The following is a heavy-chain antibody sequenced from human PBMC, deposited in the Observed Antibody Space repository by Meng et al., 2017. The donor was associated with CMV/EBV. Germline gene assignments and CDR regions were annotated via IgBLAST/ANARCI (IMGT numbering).Heavy chain of an antibody. D-gene: IGHD3-10*01. V-gene: IGHV3-7*03. CDR3: ASGLGKGHHYGISAERFGELLSLGY. Sequence: GESLKISCAASGFTFSSYWMSWVRQAPGKGLEWVANIKQDRSEKYYVDSVKGRFTISRDNAKNSLYLQMNSLRAEDTAVYYCASGLGKGHHYGISAERFGELLSLGYWGQGTLVTVSS. CDR2: IKQDRSEK. CDR1: GFTFSSYW. J-gene: IGHJ4*02.